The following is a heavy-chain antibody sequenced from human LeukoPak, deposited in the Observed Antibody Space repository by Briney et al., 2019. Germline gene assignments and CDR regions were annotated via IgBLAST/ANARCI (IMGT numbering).Heavy chain of an antibody. CDR1: GGSISSGGYY. D-gene: IGHD4-17*01. V-gene: IGHV4-31*03. CDR2: IYYSGST. J-gene: IGHJ4*02. Sequence: PSETLSLTCTVSGGSISSGGYYWSWIRQHPGKGLEWIGYIYYSGSTYYNPSLKSRVTISVDTSKNQFSLKLSSVTAADTAVYYCARVWNDYGDYVPDYWGQETLVTVSS. CDR3: ARVWNDYGDYVPDY.